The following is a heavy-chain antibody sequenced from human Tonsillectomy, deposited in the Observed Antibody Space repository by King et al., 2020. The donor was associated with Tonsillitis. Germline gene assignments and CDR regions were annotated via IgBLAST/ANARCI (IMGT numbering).Heavy chain of an antibody. D-gene: IGHD3-10*01. CDR2: IYHSGST. Sequence: LQLQESGPGLVKPSETLSLSCAVSGYSISSGFYWGWIRQPPGKGLEWIGSIYHSGSTYYNPSLKSRVTISVDTSKNQFSLKLSSVTAADTALYYCARELLWFGEFKPYYFGMDVWGQGTTVTVSS. CDR1: GYSISSGFY. V-gene: IGHV4-38-2*02. CDR3: ARELLWFGEFKPYYFGMDV. J-gene: IGHJ6*02.